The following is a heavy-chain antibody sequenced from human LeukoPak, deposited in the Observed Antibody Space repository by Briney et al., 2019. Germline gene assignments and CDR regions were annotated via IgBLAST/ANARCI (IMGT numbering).Heavy chain of an antibody. V-gene: IGHV4-34*01. Sequence: SETLSLTCAVYAGSFSGYYWSWIRQPPGKGLEWLGEINHSGSTNYNPSLKSRVTISVDTSKNQFSLKLSSVTAADTAVYYCARAPEYYDSSGYYVKGYYYYYYMDVWGKGTTVTISS. CDR1: AGSFSGYY. CDR2: INHSGST. J-gene: IGHJ6*03. CDR3: ARAPEYYDSSGYYVKGYYYYYYMDV. D-gene: IGHD3-22*01.